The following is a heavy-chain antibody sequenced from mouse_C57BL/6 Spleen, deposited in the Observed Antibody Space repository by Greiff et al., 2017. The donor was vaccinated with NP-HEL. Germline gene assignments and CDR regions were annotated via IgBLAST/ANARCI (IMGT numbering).Heavy chain of an antibody. J-gene: IGHJ4*01. CDR3: ASIYYYGSSQYYYAMDY. Sequence: QVQLKESGPGLVAPSQSLSITCTVSGFSLTSYAISWVRQPPGKGLEWLGVIWTGGGTNYNSALKSRLSISKDNSKSQVFLKMNSLQTDDTARYYCASIYYYGSSQYYYAMDYWGQGTSVTVSS. V-gene: IGHV2-9-1*01. CDR1: GFSLTSYA. CDR2: IWTGGGT. D-gene: IGHD1-1*01.